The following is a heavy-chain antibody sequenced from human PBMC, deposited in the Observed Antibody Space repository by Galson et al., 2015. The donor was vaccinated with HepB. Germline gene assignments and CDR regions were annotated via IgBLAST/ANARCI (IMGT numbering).Heavy chain of an antibody. CDR2: SVWNNGST. CDR3: VKDIGRYYDFWSGYGSNYYYGMDV. Sequence: SLRLGCAASGFNFTDHGMRWFRPVPRECLEWVSGSVWNNGSTGIAAYATCRFINYRDNAKKSLYLQMNSLRVEDTALYYCVKDIGRYYDFWSGYGSNYYYGMDVWTQGTTVTVSS. J-gene: IGHJ6*02. CDR1: GFNFTDHG. V-gene: IGHV3-9*01. D-gene: IGHD3-3*01.